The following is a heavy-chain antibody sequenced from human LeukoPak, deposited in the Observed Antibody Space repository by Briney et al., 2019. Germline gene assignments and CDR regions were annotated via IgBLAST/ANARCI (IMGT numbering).Heavy chain of an antibody. CDR2: MNPNSGNT. CDR3: AREHDYGDRLFDP. J-gene: IGHJ5*02. V-gene: IGHV1-8*01. Sequence: ASVKVSCKASGYTFTSYDINWVRQATGQGLEWMGWMNPNSGNTGYAQKFQGRVTMTRNTSIRTAYMELSSLRSEDTDVYYCAREHDYGDRLFDPWGQGTLVTVSS. D-gene: IGHD4-17*01. CDR1: GYTFTSYD.